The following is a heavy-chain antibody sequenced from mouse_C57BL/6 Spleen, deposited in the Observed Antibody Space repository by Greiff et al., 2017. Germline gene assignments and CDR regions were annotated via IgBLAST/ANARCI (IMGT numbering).Heavy chain of an antibody. V-gene: IGHV1-53*01. CDR1: GYTFTSYW. Sequence: QVQLKQPGTELVKPGASVKLSCKASGYTFTSYWMHWVKQRPGQGLEWIGNINPSNGGTNYNEKFKSKATLTVDKSSSTAYMQLSSLTSADSAVYYCARLDSNYYFDYWGQGTTLTVSS. D-gene: IGHD2-5*01. CDR2: INPSNGGT. J-gene: IGHJ2*01. CDR3: ARLDSNYYFDY.